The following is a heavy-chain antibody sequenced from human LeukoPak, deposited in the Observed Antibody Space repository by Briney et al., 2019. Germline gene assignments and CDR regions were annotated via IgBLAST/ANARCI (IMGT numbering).Heavy chain of an antibody. V-gene: IGHV1-69*13. D-gene: IGHD3-22*01. CDR1: GGTFSSYA. J-gene: IGHJ3*02. Sequence: ASVKVSCKASGGTFSSYAISWVRQAPGQGLEWMGGIIPIFGTANYAQKFQGRVTITADESTSTAYMELSSLRSGDTAVYYCARGRDSSGYYYFADAFDIWGQGTMVTVSS. CDR3: ARGRDSSGYYYFADAFDI. CDR2: IIPIFGTA.